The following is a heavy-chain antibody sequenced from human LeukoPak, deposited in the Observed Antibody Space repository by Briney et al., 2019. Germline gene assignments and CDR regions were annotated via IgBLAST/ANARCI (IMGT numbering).Heavy chain of an antibody. CDR2: ISSSGSTI. D-gene: IGHD3-10*02. J-gene: IGHJ6*04. CDR3: AELGITMIGGV. Sequence: PGGPLRLSCAASGFTFSSYEMNWVRQVPGKGLEWVSYISSSGSTIYYADSVKGRFTISRDNAKNSLYLQMNSLRAEDTAVYYCAELGITMIGGVWGKGTTVTISS. V-gene: IGHV3-48*03. CDR1: GFTFSSYE.